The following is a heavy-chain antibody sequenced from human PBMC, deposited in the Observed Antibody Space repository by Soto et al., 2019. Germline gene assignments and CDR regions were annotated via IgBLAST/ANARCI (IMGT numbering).Heavy chain of an antibody. D-gene: IGHD3-10*01. Sequence: PGASLKISGKASGYILASYWSSWVRQMTGKGLEWMGRFDPSDSYINYSPSFQGQVTISADESTSTAYLQWSTLKASDTAMYYCSIPVADIIVRDGGGFDVCGQGTRVTVSS. CDR1: GYILASYW. CDR3: SIPVADIIVRDGGGFDV. CDR2: FDPSDSYI. J-gene: IGHJ3*01. V-gene: IGHV5-10-1*04.